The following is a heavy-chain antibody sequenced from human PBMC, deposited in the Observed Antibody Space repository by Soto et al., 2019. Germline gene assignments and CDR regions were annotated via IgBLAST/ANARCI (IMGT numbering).Heavy chain of an antibody. CDR2: INPNSGGT. J-gene: IGHJ4*02. V-gene: IGHV1-2*04. Sequence: ASVKVSCKASGYTFTGYYMHWVRQAPGQGLEWMGWINPNSGGTNYAQKFQGWVTMTRDTSISTAYMELSRLRSDDTAVYYCASGRPGNYYDSSGYYYWGQGSLVTVSS. CDR1: GYTFTGYY. CDR3: ASGRPGNYYDSSGYYY. D-gene: IGHD3-22*01.